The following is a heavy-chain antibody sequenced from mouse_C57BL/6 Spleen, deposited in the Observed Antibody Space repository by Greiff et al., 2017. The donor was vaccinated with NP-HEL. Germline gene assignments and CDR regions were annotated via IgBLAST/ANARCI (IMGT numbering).Heavy chain of an antibody. Sequence: QVQLQQSGAELVRPGSSVKLSCKASGYTFTSYWMDWVKQRPGQGLEWIGNIYPSDSETHYNQKFKDKATLTVDKSSSTAYMQLSSLTSEDSAVYYCASFLGRVIAYWGQGTLVTVSA. CDR2: IYPSDSET. CDR1: GYTFTSYW. V-gene: IGHV1-61*01. CDR3: ASFLGRVIAY. D-gene: IGHD4-1*01. J-gene: IGHJ3*01.